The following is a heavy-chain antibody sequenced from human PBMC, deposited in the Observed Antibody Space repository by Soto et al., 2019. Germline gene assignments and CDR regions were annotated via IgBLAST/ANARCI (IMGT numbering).Heavy chain of an antibody. CDR2: IIPMFETT. V-gene: IGHV1-69*01. J-gene: IGHJ6*02. CDR1: GGTFSSYA. CDR3: ARNILGYCRGGSCPLRKVDAGMDV. D-gene: IGHD2-15*01. Sequence: QVQLVQSGAEVKKPGSSVKVSCKASGGTFSSYAISWVRQAPGQGLEWMGGIIPMFETTNYAQKLQGRVTITADESTSTVYRELSGLRSEDTAVYYCARNILGYCRGGSCPLRKVDAGMDVWGQGTTVTAAS.